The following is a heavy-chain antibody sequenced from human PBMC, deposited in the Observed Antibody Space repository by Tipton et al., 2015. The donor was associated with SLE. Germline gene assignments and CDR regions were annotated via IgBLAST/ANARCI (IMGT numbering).Heavy chain of an antibody. V-gene: IGHV3-33*01. CDR1: GFTFSSYG. CDR2: IRYDGSNK. D-gene: IGHD6-19*01. J-gene: IGHJ4*02. CDR3: ARYASGWRSFDF. Sequence: RSLRLSCAASGFTFSSYGMHWVRQAPGKGLEWVAFIRYDGSNKYYADSVKGRFTISRDNSKNTLYLQMNSLRAEDTAVYYCARYASGWRSFDFWGQGILVTVSS.